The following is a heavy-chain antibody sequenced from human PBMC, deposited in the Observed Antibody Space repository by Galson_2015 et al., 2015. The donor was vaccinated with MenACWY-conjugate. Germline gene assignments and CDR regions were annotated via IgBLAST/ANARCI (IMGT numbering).Heavy chain of an antibody. J-gene: IGHJ4*02. CDR3: TRGGAAENDY. D-gene: IGHD6-13*01. Sequence: SLRLSCAASGFNFGSYSMNWVRQAPGKGLEWVSAISSSSGYRYYGDSVKGRVFVSGDNDKNSLFLQLNSLRVDDTAVYYCTRGGAAENDYWGPGTLVTVSS. CDR2: ISSSSGYR. CDR1: GFNFGSYS. V-gene: IGHV3-21*01.